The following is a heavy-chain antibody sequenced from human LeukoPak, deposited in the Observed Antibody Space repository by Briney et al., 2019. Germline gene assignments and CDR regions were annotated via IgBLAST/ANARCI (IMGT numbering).Heavy chain of an antibody. V-gene: IGHV3-30*04. J-gene: IGHJ4*02. CDR2: ISYDGSNK. CDR1: GFTFSSYA. D-gene: IGHD5-18*01. Sequence: GGSLRLSCAASGFTFSSYAMHWVRQAPGKGLEWVAVISYDGSNKYYADSVKGRFTISRDSSKNTLYLQMNSLRAEDTAVYYCAKARYSYAFEYSDSWGQGTLVTVSS. CDR3: AKARYSYAFEYSDS.